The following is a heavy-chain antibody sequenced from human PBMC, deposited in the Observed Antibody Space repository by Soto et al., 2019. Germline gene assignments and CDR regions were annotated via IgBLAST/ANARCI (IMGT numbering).Heavy chain of an antibody. J-gene: IGHJ5*02. CDR1: GYTFTSYG. CDR3: ARAHGGQKPYGDYVGWFDP. D-gene: IGHD4-17*01. Sequence: QVQLVQSGAEVKKPGASVKVSCKASGYTFTSYGISWVRQAPGQGLEWMGWISAYNGNTNYAQKLQGRVTMTTDTSTSTVDMELSSLRSDDTAVYYCARAHGGQKPYGDYVGWFDPWGQGTLVTVSS. V-gene: IGHV1-18*04. CDR2: ISAYNGNT.